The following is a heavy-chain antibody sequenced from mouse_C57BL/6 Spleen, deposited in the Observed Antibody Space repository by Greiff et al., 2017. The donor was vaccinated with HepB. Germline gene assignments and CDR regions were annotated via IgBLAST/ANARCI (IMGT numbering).Heavy chain of an antibody. CDR3: ASGGVTTGFDY. CDR2: IDPSDSYT. V-gene: IGHV1-50*01. D-gene: IGHD2-2*01. Sequence: QVQLKESGAELVKPGASVKLSCKASGYTFTSYWMQWVKQRPGQGLEWIGEIDPSDSYTNYNQKFKGKATLTVDTSSSTAYMQLSSLTSEDSAVYYCASGGVTTGFDYWGQGTTLTVSS. CDR1: GYTFTSYW. J-gene: IGHJ2*01.